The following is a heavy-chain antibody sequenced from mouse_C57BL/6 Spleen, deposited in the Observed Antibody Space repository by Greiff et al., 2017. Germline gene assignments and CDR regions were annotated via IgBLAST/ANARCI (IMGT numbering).Heavy chain of an antibody. V-gene: IGHV1-50*01. Sequence: QVQLQQPGAELVKPGASVKLSCKASGYTFTSYWMQWVKQRPGQGLEWIGEIDPSDSYTNYNQKFKGKATLTVDTSSSTAYMQLSSLTSEDSAVYYCAISVTTVVATDYWGQGTTLTVSS. CDR2: IDPSDSYT. D-gene: IGHD1-1*01. CDR1: GYTFTSYW. J-gene: IGHJ2*01. CDR3: AISVTTVVATDY.